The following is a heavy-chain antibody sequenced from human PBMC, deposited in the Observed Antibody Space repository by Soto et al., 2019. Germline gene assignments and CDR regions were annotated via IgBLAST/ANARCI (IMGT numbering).Heavy chain of an antibody. CDR3: ARAPIITIFGVVIIPDTVGAFDI. CDR2: ISYDGSNK. D-gene: IGHD3-3*01. V-gene: IGHV3-30-3*01. Sequence: GGSLRLSCAASGFTFSSYAMHWVRQAPGKGLEWVAVISYDGSNKYYADSVKGRFTISRDNSKNTLYLQMNSLRAEDTAVYYCARAPIITIFGVVIIPDTVGAFDIWGQGTMFTVSS. CDR1: GFTFSSYA. J-gene: IGHJ3*02.